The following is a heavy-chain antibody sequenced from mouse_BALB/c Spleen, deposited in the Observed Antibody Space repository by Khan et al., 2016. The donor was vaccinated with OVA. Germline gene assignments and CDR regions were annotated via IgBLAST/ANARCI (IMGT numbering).Heavy chain of an antibody. CDR1: GFSLTSYG. D-gene: IGHD2-1*01. CDR3: ARYYDNYGWYFDV. CDR2: IWTGGST. J-gene: IGHJ1*01. V-gene: IGHV2-9*02. Sequence: QVQLKESGPGLVAPSQSLSITCTVSGFSLTSYGVHWVRQPPGKGLVWLGVIWTGGSTNYNSALMSRLSISKDNSKSHVFLKVNSLQTEDTSMYYCARYYDNYGWYFDVWGAGTTVTVSS.